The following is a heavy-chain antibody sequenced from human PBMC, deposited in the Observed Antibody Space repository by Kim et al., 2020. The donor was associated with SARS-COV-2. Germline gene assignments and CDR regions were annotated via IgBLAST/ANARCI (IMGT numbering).Heavy chain of an antibody. Sequence: SETLSLTCSVSGYSITSGYYWGWIRQPPGRVLECIGSIYRSGASYNPSLKSRVTISVDTSKNHFSLNLLSVTAADTAGYYFARGVCGSRYYFVCSGQGTL. J-gene: IGHJ4*02. CDR2: IYRSGA. CDR1: GYSITSGYY. CDR3: ARGVCGSRYYFVC. D-gene: IGHD2-2*01. V-gene: IGHV4-38-2*02.